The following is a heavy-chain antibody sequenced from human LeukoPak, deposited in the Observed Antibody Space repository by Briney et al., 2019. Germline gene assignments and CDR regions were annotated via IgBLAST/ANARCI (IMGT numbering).Heavy chain of an antibody. CDR3: TRAPMAHHYYYYMDV. Sequence: GGSLRLSCTASGFTFGDYAMSWVRQAPGKGLEWVGFIRSKAYGGTTEYAASVKGRFTISRDDSKSIAYLQMNSLKTEDTAVYYCTRAPMAHHYYYYMDVWGKGTTVTISS. CDR2: IRSKAYGGTT. V-gene: IGHV3-49*04. J-gene: IGHJ6*03. D-gene: IGHD5-24*01. CDR1: GFTFGDYA.